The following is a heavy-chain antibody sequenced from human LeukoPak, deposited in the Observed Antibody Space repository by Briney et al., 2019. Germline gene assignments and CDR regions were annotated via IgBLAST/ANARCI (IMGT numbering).Heavy chain of an antibody. V-gene: IGHV3-33*08. CDR1: GFTIRNYG. CDR3: ARDLRDGYNP. Sequence: PGGSLRLSCAASGFTIRNYGIHWVRHGPGRGLEWLAVGGSYENYADSVKGRFTISRDNSKNTLYLQMNSLRAEDTAVYYCARDLRDGYNPWGQGTLVTVSS. CDR2: GGSYE. J-gene: IGHJ5*02. D-gene: IGHD5-24*01.